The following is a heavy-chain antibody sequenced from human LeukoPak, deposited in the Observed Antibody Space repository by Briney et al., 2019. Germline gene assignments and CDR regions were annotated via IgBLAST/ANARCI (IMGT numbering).Heavy chain of an antibody. Sequence: SETLSLTCTVSGGSISSNSYYWGWIRQPPGKGLEWIGSIYYSGSTYYNPSLKSRVTISVDTSKNQFSLKLSSVTAADTAVYYCARGLPFRSGYYNLWGQGTLVTVSS. D-gene: IGHD3-3*01. CDR2: IYYSGST. J-gene: IGHJ4*02. V-gene: IGHV4-39*01. CDR3: ARGLPFRSGYYNL. CDR1: GGSISSNSYY.